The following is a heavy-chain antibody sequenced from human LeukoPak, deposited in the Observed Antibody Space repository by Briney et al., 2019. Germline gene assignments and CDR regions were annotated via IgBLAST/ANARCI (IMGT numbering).Heavy chain of an antibody. D-gene: IGHD6-13*01. J-gene: IGHJ5*02. CDR3: AGSRIAAAGTDR. V-gene: IGHV4-39*01. CDR2: IYYSGST. Sequence: SETLSLTCTVSGGSISSSSYYWGWVRRPPGKGLEWIGSIYYSGSTYYNPSLKSRVTISVDTSKNQFSLKLSSVTAADTAVYYCAGSRIAAAGTDRWGQGTLVTVSS. CDR1: GGSISSSSYY.